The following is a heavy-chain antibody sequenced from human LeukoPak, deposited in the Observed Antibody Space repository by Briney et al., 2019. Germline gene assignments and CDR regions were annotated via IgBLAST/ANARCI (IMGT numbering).Heavy chain of an antibody. V-gene: IGHV4-59*08. D-gene: IGHD3-16*01. CDR1: GASLSGYF. CDR3: ARHVLGSESYFDY. CDR2: IYYSGDT. Sequence: TSETLSLTCTVSGASLSGYFWSWIRQSPGKGLEWIGYIYYSGDTNYNPSLKSRVTISVDTSKNQFSLKLRSVTAADTAVYYCARHVLGSESYFDYWGRGTLVTVSS. J-gene: IGHJ4*02.